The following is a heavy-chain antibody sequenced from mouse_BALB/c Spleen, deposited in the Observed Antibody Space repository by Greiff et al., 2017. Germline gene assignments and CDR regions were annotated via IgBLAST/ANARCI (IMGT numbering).Heavy chain of an antibody. CDR1: GFTFNTYA. Sequence: EADGGLVQPKGSLKLSCAASGFTFNTYAMNWVRQAPGKGLEWVARIRSKSNNYATYYADSVKDRFTISRDDSQSMLYLQMNNLKTEDTAMYYCVRGGDYDWFAYWGQGTLVTVSA. V-gene: IGHV10-1*02. J-gene: IGHJ3*01. CDR3: VRGGDYDWFAY. CDR2: IRSKSNNYAT. D-gene: IGHD2-4*01.